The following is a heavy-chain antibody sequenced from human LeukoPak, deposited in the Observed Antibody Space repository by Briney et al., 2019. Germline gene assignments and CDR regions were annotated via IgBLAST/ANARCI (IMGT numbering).Heavy chain of an antibody. D-gene: IGHD3/OR15-3a*01. CDR2: IYYSGST. V-gene: IGHV4-59*08. Sequence: SETLSLTCAVYGGSFSGYYWSWIRQPPGKGLEWIGYIYYSGSTNYNPSLKSRVTISVDTSKNQFSLKLSSVTAADTAVYYCARGWTYNWFDPWGQGTLVTVSS. J-gene: IGHJ5*02. CDR3: ARGWTYNWFDP. CDR1: GGSFSGYY.